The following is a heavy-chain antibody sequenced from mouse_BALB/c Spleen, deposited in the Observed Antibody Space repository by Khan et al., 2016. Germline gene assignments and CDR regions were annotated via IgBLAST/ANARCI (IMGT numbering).Heavy chain of an antibody. CDR1: GYAVSSNW. CDR2: NVPGSGST. D-gene: IGHD1-3*01. V-gene: IGHV1-9*01. Sequence: QVQLQQSGAELMKPGASVKISCKATGYAVSSNWIEWVKQRPGHGLEWIGENVPGSGSTNYNQKFKGKATLTADTSSNSTSMDLSSKTSEDYAVYYCAGSGRKWWSFDVWGAQATVTVSS. J-gene: IGHJ1*01. CDR3: AGSGRKWWSFDV.